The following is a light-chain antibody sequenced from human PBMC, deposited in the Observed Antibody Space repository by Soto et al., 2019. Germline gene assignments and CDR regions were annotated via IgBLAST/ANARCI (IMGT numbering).Light chain of an antibody. CDR1: SSDLGSYNR. J-gene: IGLJ1*01. V-gene: IGLV2-18*02. Sequence: QSALTQPPSVSGSPGQSVTISCTGTSSDLGSYNRVSWYQQPPGTVPKLMIYEVSNRPSGVPDRFSGSKSGTTASLTISGLQAEDEADYYCSSYTSNSTYVFGIGTKLTVL. CDR3: SSYTSNSTYV. CDR2: EVS.